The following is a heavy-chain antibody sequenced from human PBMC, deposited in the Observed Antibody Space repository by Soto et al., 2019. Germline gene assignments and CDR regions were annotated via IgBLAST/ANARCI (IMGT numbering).Heavy chain of an antibody. CDR1: GGSISSYY. V-gene: IGHV4-59*01. J-gene: IGHJ6*02. D-gene: IGHD5-18*01. Sequence: SETLSLTCTVSGGSISSYYWIWIRQPPGKGLGWIGYIYYSGSTNYNPSLKSRVTISVDTSKNQFSLKLSSVTAADTAVYYCARAEDTAMVYYYGMEVWGQGTTVTVSS. CDR3: ARAEDTAMVYYYGMEV. CDR2: IYYSGST.